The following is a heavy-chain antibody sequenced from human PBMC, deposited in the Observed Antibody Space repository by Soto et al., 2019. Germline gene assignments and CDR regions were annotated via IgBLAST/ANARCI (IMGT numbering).Heavy chain of an antibody. CDR2: ISGGGGGT. Sequence: GGSLRLSCAGFGFTFSSYAMTWVRQAPGKGLEWVSLISGGGGGTYYADSVRGRFTISRDNSKNTLFLQMNSLEVGDTAVYYCAKLHRTSSGSPDCWGQGTLVTVSS. V-gene: IGHV3-23*01. CDR3: AKLHRTSSGSPDC. J-gene: IGHJ4*02. D-gene: IGHD3-10*01. CDR1: GFTFSSYA.